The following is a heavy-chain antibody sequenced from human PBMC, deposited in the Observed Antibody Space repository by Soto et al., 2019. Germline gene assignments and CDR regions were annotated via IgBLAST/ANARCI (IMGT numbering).Heavy chain of an antibody. J-gene: IGHJ4*02. CDR2: ISYDGSNK. V-gene: IGHV3-30-3*01. Sequence: VQLVESGGGVVQPGRSLRLSCAASGFTFSSYAMHWVRQAPGKGLEWVAVISYDGSNKYYADSVKGRFTISRDNSKNTLYLQMNSLRAEDTAVYYCARVNDYGDYFRYWGQGTLVTVSS. CDR1: GFTFSSYA. CDR3: ARVNDYGDYFRY. D-gene: IGHD4-17*01.